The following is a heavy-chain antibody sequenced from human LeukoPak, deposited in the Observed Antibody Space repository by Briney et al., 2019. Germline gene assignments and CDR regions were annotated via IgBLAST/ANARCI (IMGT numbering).Heavy chain of an antibody. J-gene: IGHJ3*02. CDR3: ARVVVGAAAFGI. CDR1: GFTFSSYS. CDR2: ISSSSSYI. Sequence: GGSLRLSCAASGFTFSSYSMNWVRQAPGKGLEWVSSISSSSSYIYYADSVKGRFTISRDNAKNSLYLQMNSLRAEDTAVYYCARVVVGAAAFGIWGQGTMVTISS. D-gene: IGHD1-26*01. V-gene: IGHV3-21*01.